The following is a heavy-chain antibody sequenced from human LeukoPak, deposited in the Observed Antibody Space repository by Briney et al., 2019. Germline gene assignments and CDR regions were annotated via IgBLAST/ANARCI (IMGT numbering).Heavy chain of an antibody. D-gene: IGHD2-15*01. V-gene: IGHV4-34*01. CDR1: GGSFSGYY. Sequence: SATLSLTCAVYGGSFSGYYWSWIRQPPGKGLEWIGEINHSGSTNYNPSLKSRVTISVDTSKNQFSLKLSSVTAADTAVYYCARGNGWPYFDYWGQGTLVTVSS. CDR2: INHSGST. J-gene: IGHJ4*02. CDR3: ARGNGWPYFDY.